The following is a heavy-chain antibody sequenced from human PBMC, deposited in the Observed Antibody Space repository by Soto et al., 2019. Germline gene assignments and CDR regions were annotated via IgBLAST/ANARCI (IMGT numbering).Heavy chain of an antibody. J-gene: IGHJ6*03. V-gene: IGHV3-74*01. CDR1: EFTFSGRS. D-gene: IGHD3-10*01. CDR2: IDKVGTDS. CDR3: ARGWFGPDV. Sequence: EVQLVESGGGLVQPGGSLRLSCAASEFTFSGRSVHWVRQAPGQGLVWVSGIDKVGTDSTYADSVKGRFTSSRDNSKNTVYLQMNILRVEEKAVYYCARGWFGPDVCGKGTTVTVSS.